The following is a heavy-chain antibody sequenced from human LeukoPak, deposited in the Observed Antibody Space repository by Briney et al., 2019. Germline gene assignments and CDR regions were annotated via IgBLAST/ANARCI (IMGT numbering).Heavy chain of an antibody. CDR2: IGTSGSPI. Sequence: GGSLRLSCVASGSTFSDYYMSWIRQAPGKGLEWVSYIGTSGSPIYYADSVKGRFTISRDNAKNSLYLQMNSLRAEDTAVYYCAKDSWDIVVVPDVMVDYWGQGTLVTVSS. J-gene: IGHJ4*02. CDR1: GSTFSDYY. V-gene: IGHV3-11*01. CDR3: AKDSWDIVVVPDVMVDY. D-gene: IGHD2-2*01.